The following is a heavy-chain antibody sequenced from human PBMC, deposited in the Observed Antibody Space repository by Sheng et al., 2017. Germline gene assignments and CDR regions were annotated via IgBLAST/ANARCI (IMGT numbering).Heavy chain of an antibody. J-gene: IGHJ4*02. Sequence: EVLLVESGGGLVQPGGSLRLSCAASGFTFTNYWMDWVRQAPGKGLEWVVNIKQDGSEKYYVDSVKGRFTISRDNAKTSVFLQMNSLRAEDTAVYYCSTSLNYWGQGSWSPSP. CDR1: GFTFTNYW. CDR3: STSLNY. V-gene: IGHV3-7*01. CDR2: IKQDGSEK.